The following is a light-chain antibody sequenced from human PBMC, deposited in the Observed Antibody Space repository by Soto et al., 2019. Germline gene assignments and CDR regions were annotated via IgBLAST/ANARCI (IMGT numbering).Light chain of an antibody. J-gene: IGKJ1*01. CDR2: LGS. V-gene: IGKV2-28*01. Sequence: DIVMTQSPLSLPVTPGEPASISCRSSQSLLHTNGYNYLDWYLQKPGQSPQLLIYLGSSRSSGVPDRFSGSGSGTDFTLKISKVEAEDVGVYYCMQALQTPWTLGQGTKVDIK. CDR3: MQALQTPWT. CDR1: QSLLHTNGYNY.